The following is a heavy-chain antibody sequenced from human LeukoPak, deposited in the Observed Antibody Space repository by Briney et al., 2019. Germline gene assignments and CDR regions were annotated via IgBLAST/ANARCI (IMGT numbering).Heavy chain of an antibody. Sequence: PGGSLRLSCAASGFTFSSYAMRWVRQAPGKGLEWVSAISGSGGSTYYADSVKGRFTISRDNSKNTLYLQMNSLRAEDTAVYYCAKVGNHSPVFDYWGQGTLVTVSS. CDR2: ISGSGGST. CDR1: GFTFSSYA. V-gene: IGHV3-23*01. J-gene: IGHJ4*02. D-gene: IGHD2-15*01. CDR3: AKVGNHSPVFDY.